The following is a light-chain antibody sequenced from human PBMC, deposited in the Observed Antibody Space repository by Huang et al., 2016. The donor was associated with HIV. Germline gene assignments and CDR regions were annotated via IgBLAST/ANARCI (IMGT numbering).Light chain of an antibody. J-gene: IGKJ2*01. V-gene: IGKV2D-29*01. CDR3: MHSTQHPYT. CDR2: EVS. CDR1: QSLLHSDGRTY. Sequence: DIVMTQTPLSLSVTPGPQSSISCKSRQSLLHSDGRTYLYWDLQKPGQPPQRLIYEVSNLFSGVPERFSGSGSGTDFTVKISRVEAEDVGVYYCMHSTQHPYTFGQGTKLEIK.